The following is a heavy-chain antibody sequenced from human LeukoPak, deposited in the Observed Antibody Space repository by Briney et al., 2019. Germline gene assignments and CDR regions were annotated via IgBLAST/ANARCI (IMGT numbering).Heavy chain of an antibody. J-gene: IGHJ2*01. CDR2: IGGSAGNT. Sequence: GGSLRISCVGSGFTFSTYAMTWVRQAPGKGLEWVSTIGGSAGNTYYGDSVKGRFTISRDSSKNTLYLQMNSLRAEDTAVYYCAKDGSYGSGSPRYFDLWGRGTLVTVSS. CDR1: GFTFSTYA. CDR3: AKDGSYGSGSPRYFDL. V-gene: IGHV3-23*01. D-gene: IGHD3-10*01.